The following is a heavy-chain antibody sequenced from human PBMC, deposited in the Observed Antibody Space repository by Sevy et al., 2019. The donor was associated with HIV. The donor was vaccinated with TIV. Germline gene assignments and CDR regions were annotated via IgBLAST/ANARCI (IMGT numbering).Heavy chain of an antibody. CDR2: ISYDGSNK. Sequence: GGSLRLSCAASGFTFSSYAMHWVRQAPGKGLEWVAVISYDGSNKYYADSVKGRFTISRDNPKNTLYLQMNSLRAEDTAVYYCARDASTYYDFWSGYSQTFIDYWGQGTLVTVSS. CDR1: GFTFSSYA. CDR3: ARDASTYYDFWSGYSQTFIDY. J-gene: IGHJ4*02. V-gene: IGHV3-30-3*01. D-gene: IGHD3-3*01.